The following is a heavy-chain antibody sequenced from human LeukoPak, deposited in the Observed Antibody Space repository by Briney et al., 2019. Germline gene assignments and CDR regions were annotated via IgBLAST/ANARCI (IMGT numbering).Heavy chain of an antibody. Sequence: GGSLRLSCAVSGFTFSNYWMSWVRQAPGKGLEWVANIKQDGSEKYYVDSVKGRFTISRDNAKNSLYLQMNSLRAEDTAVYYCARGLLAGVFDYWGQGTLVTVSS. CDR2: IKQDGSEK. D-gene: IGHD3-22*01. V-gene: IGHV3-7*01. CDR3: ARGLLAGVFDY. J-gene: IGHJ4*02. CDR1: GFTFSNYW.